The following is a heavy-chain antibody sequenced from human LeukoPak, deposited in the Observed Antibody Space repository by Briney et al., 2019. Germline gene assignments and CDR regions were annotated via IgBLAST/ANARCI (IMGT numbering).Heavy chain of an antibody. CDR2: IYTSGST. D-gene: IGHD3-3*01. J-gene: IGHJ4*02. CDR3: ARSPGIFGVVITRDY. CDR1: GGSISSGSYY. V-gene: IGHV4-61*02. Sequence: SETLSLTCTVSGGSISSGSYYWSWIRQPAGKGLEWIGRIYTSGSTNYNPSLKSRVTISVDTSKNQFSLKLSSVTAADTAVYYCARSPGIFGVVITRDYWGQGTLVTVSS.